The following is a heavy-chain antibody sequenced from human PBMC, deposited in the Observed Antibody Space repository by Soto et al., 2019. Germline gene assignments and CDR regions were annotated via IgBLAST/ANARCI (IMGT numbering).Heavy chain of an antibody. CDR3: ARAPPPDGGYYYGMDV. D-gene: IGHD3-10*01. V-gene: IGHV1-3*01. CDR2: INAGNGNT. CDR1: GYTFTSYA. Sequence: ASVKVSCKASGYTFTSYAMHWVRQAPGQRLEWMGWINAGNGNTKYSQKFQGRVTITRDTSASTAYMELSSLRSEDTAVYYCARAPPPDGGYYYGMDVWGQGTTVTVSS. J-gene: IGHJ6*02.